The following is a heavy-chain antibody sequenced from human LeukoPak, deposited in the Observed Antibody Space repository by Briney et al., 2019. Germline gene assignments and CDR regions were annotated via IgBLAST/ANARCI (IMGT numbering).Heavy chain of an antibody. CDR1: GGSISSGGYY. J-gene: IGHJ6*04. CDR2: IYYSGST. CDR3: ARDSRIAAAAPGAYYYYGMDV. D-gene: IGHD6-13*01. V-gene: IGHV4-31*03. Sequence: SETLSLTCTVSGGSISSGGYYWSWIRQHSGKGLEWIGYIYYSGSTYYNPSLKSRVTISVDTSKNQFSLKLNSVTAADTAVYYCARDSRIAAAAPGAYYYYGMDVWGKGTTVTVSS.